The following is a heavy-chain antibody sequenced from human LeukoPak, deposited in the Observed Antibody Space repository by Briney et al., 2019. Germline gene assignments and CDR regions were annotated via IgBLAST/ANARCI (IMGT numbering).Heavy chain of an antibody. CDR2: IYTSGST. CDR3: ARDRYSYDSSALGDAFDI. D-gene: IGHD3-22*01. V-gene: IGHV4-4*07. Sequence: PSETLSLTCTVSGGSISSYYWSWIRQPAGKGLEWIGRIYTSGSTNYNPSLKSRVTMSVDTSKNQFSLKLSSVTAADTAVYYCARDRYSYDSSALGDAFDIWPQGTMVTVSS. CDR1: GGSISSYY. J-gene: IGHJ3*02.